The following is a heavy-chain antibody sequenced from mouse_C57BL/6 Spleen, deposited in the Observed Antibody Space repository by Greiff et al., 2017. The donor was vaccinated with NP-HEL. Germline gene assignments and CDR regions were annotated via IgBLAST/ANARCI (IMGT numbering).Heavy chain of an antibody. V-gene: IGHV1-7*01. CDR2: INPSSGYT. CDR1: GYTFTSYW. Sequence: QVQLQQSGAELAKPGASVKLSCTASGYTFTSYWMHWVKQRPGQGLEWIGYINPSSGYTKYNHKFKDKATLTAYKSSSTAYMQLRSLTYEDSAVYYCASGTTVVAPAMDYWGQGTSVTVSS. CDR3: ASGTTVVAPAMDY. D-gene: IGHD1-1*01. J-gene: IGHJ4*01.